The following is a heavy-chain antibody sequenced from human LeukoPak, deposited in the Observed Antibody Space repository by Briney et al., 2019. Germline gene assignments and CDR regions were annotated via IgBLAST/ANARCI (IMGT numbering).Heavy chain of an antibody. Sequence: GGSLRLSCAASGFTFSSYSMNWVRQAPGKGLEWVAHINPDGRDTYYVDSVKGRFTISRDNAKNSLYLQMNSLRAEDTAVYYCAKQLGYCSDGSCYFPYWGQGTLVTVSS. V-gene: IGHV3-7*03. CDR2: INPDGRDT. D-gene: IGHD2-15*01. CDR3: AKQLGYCSDGSCYFPY. J-gene: IGHJ4*02. CDR1: GFTFSSYS.